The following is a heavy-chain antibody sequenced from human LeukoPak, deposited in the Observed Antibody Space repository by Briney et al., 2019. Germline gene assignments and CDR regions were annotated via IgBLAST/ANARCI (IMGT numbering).Heavy chain of an antibody. Sequence: ASVKVSCKASGYTFTSYGISWVRQAPGQGLEWMGWISAYNGNTNYAQNLQGRVTMTTDTSASTAYMEQRSLRFDDTAVYYCARGGLYCSSTSCPAPFDYWGQGTLVTVSS. D-gene: IGHD2-2*01. CDR1: GYTFTSYG. CDR3: ARGGLYCSSTSCPAPFDY. J-gene: IGHJ4*02. CDR2: ISAYNGNT. V-gene: IGHV1-18*01.